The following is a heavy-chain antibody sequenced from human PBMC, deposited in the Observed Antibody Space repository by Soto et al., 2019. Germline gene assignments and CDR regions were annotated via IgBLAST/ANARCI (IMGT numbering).Heavy chain of an antibody. D-gene: IGHD2-8*02. CDR1: GGSFSGYY. V-gene: IGHV4-34*01. Sequence: SETLSLTCAVYGGSFSGYYWSWIRQPPGKGLEWIGEINHSGSTNYNPSLKSRVTISVDTSKNQFSLKLSSVTAADTAVYYCARERPLGYWSRRANYYYGMDVWGQGTTVTVSS. CDR3: ARERPLGYWSRRANYYYGMDV. J-gene: IGHJ6*02. CDR2: INHSGST.